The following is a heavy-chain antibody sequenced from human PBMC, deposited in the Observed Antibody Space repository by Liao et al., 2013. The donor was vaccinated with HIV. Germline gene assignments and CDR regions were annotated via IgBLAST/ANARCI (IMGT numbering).Heavy chain of an antibody. CDR1: GGSFSGYS. CDR2: INHSGNT. D-gene: IGHD1-26*01. J-gene: IGHJ3*01. CDR3: ARGLGS. Sequence: QVQLQQWGAGLLKPSETLSLTCAVFGGSFSGYSWSWIRQPPGKGLELIGEINHSGNTNYTPSLKSRVTMSVDKSRNQFSLELTSVTAADTAVYYCARGLGSWGQGTMVTVSS. V-gene: IGHV4-34*01.